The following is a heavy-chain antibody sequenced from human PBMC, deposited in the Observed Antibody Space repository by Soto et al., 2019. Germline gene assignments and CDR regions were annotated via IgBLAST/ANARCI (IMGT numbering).Heavy chain of an antibody. CDR1: DVSLSSAGVS. CDR2: IYWNDDR. CDR3: AHSDGGYEIIYFDV. Sequence: QITLKESGPTLVRPRQTLTLTCALSDVSLSSAGVSVGWIRQPPGKALEWLALIYWNDDRRYSPSLKGRLTITKDTPKHEVVLTLTNLDPADTATYYCAHSDGGYEIIYFDVWGQGILVTVAS. D-gene: IGHD5-12*01. V-gene: IGHV2-5*01. J-gene: IGHJ4*02.